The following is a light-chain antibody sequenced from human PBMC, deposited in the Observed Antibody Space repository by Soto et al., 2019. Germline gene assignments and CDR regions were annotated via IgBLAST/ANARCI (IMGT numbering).Light chain of an antibody. CDR2: KVS. CDR1: QSLVHSDGIAY. CDR3: MQGTHWPIT. J-gene: IGKJ5*01. Sequence: DVVMTQSPLSLPITLGQPASISCRSNQSLVHSDGIAYFSWFQQRPGRSPRRLIYKVSNRESGVPARFSGSGSGTDFALKISSVEAEDVGVYDCMQGTHWPITVGQGTRRGIK. V-gene: IGKV2-30*02.